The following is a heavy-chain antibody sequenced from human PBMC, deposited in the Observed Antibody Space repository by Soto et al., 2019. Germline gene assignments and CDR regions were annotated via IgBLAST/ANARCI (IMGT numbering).Heavy chain of an antibody. CDR1: GGSFSGYY. CDR3: ARGYCSSAGCYGPHY. CDR2: INHSGST. J-gene: IGHJ4*02. D-gene: IGHD2-2*01. Sequence: QVQLQQWGAGLLKPSETLSLICAVYGGSFSGYYWSWIRQPPGRGLEWIGEINHSGSTNYNPSLKSRGTISVDTSKNHFSLRLSSVTAADTAVFYCARGYCSSAGCYGPHYWGQGTLVTVSS. V-gene: IGHV4-34*01.